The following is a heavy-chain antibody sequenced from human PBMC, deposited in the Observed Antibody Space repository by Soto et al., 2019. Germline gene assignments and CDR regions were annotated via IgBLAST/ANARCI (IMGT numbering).Heavy chain of an antibody. D-gene: IGHD3-10*01. V-gene: IGHV4-4*02. Sequence: QVQLQESGSGLVKPSGTLSLSCAVSGDSVGGTNWWSWVRQSPGRGLEWIGEVYRSGSFIYNPFLKRRVTISMDMSKNELSLELTSMTAADTAVYYCARERRKIRGITPDYYFDYWGQGILVTVSS. CDR1: GDSVGGTNW. J-gene: IGHJ4*02. CDR2: VYRSGSF. CDR3: ARERRKIRGITPDYYFDY.